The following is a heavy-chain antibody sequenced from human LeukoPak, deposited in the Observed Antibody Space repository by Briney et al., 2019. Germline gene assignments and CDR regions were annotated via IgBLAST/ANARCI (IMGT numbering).Heavy chain of an antibody. J-gene: IGHJ4*02. Sequence: GGSLRLSCAASGFTFSSYSMNWVRQAPGKGLEWVSSISSSSSYIHYADSVKGRSTISRDNAKNSLYLQMNSLRAEDTAVYYCARDLTKEFDYWGQGTLVTVSS. D-gene: IGHD2-8*01. CDR1: GFTFSSYS. CDR3: ARDLTKEFDY. V-gene: IGHV3-21*01. CDR2: ISSSSSYI.